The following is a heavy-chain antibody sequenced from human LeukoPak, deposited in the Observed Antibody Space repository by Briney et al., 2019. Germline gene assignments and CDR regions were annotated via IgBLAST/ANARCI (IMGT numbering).Heavy chain of an antibody. CDR2: VSSGSSTI. CDR1: GFTFSDYY. CDR3: ARGHDYGDPPPLDY. J-gene: IGHJ4*02. D-gene: IGHD4-17*01. V-gene: IGHV3-11*01. Sequence: GGSLRLSCAASGFTFSDYYMSWIRQAPGKALEWVSYVSSGSSTIYYADSVKGRFTVSRDNSKNTLYMEMNSLRAEDTAVYYCARGHDYGDPPPLDYWGQGTLVTVSS.